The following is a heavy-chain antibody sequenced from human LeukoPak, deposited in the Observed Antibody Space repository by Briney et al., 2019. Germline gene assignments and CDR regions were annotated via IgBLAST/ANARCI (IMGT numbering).Heavy chain of an antibody. CDR2: ISGSGGST. J-gene: IGHJ4*02. V-gene: IGHV3-23*01. CDR1: RFTFSSYA. CDR3: AKDEELLGPFDY. D-gene: IGHD1-26*01. Sequence: TGGSLRLSCAASRFTFSSYAMSWVRQAPGKGLEWVSAISGSGGSTYYADSVKGRFTISRDNSKNTLYLQMNSLRAEDTAVYYCAKDEELLGPFDYWGQGTLVTVSS.